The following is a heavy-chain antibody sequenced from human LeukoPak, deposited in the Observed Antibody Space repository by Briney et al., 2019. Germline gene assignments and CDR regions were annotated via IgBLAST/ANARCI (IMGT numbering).Heavy chain of an antibody. CDR1: GYTFIRHW. J-gene: IGHJ5*02. CDR3: ARDHSNEMCGGDCFASWFDP. CDR2: MNPKDGAT. V-gene: IGHV1-46*01. Sequence: EASLKVSCKTSGYTFIRHWMHWVRQSPGQGLEWMGRMNPKDGATDFAQRFQGRVTMTTDTPTSTVYMELSSLRSEDTAVYYCARDHSNEMCGGDCFASWFDPWGQGTLVTVSS. D-gene: IGHD2-21*02.